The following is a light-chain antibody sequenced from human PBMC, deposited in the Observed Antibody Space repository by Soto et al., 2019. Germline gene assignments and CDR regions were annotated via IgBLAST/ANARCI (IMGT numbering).Light chain of an antibody. CDR3: QHYSTWLWT. CDR1: QSVSSK. V-gene: IGKV3-15*01. CDR2: GAS. Sequence: EIVMTQSPATLSVSPGERATLSCRASQSVSSKLAWYQQKPGQGPRLLIYGASTRATGIPARFSGSGSGTEFPLTIRSLQSEDFAVYYCQHYSTWLWTFGQGTKVEIK. J-gene: IGKJ1*01.